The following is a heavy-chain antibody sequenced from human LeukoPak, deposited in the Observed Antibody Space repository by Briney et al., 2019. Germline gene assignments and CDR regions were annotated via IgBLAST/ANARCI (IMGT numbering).Heavy chain of an antibody. Sequence: PGGSLRLSCAVSGFRFSDYSMNWVRQAPGKGLEWVSYISSSNNIYYADSVKGRSTISRDNAKNSVWLQMNSLRAEDTAVYHCGRGNGDYGGVDYWGQGTLVTVSS. CDR3: GRGNGDYGGVDY. CDR1: GFRFSDYS. V-gene: IGHV3-69-1*01. D-gene: IGHD4-17*01. CDR2: ISSSNNI. J-gene: IGHJ4*02.